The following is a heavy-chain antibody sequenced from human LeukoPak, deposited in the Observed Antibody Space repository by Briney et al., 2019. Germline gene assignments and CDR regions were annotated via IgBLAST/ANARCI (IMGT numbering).Heavy chain of an antibody. Sequence: GGSLRLSCAASGFTFSSYSMNWVRQAPGKGLEWVSSISSSSGYIYYADSVKGRFTISRDNAKNSLCLHLNSLRAEDTAVYYCARERYNWNYAFDYWGQGTLVTVSS. V-gene: IGHV3-21*01. CDR3: ARERYNWNYAFDY. CDR1: GFTFSSYS. J-gene: IGHJ4*02. D-gene: IGHD1-7*01. CDR2: ISSSSGYI.